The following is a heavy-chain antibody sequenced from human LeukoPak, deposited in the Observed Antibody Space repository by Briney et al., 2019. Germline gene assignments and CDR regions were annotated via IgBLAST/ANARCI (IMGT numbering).Heavy chain of an antibody. CDR1: GFTFSTYG. V-gene: IGHV3-30*18. Sequence: GGSLRLSCAASGFTFSTYGIHWVRQAPGKGLEWVAVIASDGSNEYYADSVKGRFTIPRDNSKNTLYLQMNSLRTDDTAVYYCAKDYALLDYWGQGTLVTVSS. D-gene: IGHD3-16*01. CDR3: AKDYALLDY. CDR2: IASDGSNE. J-gene: IGHJ4*02.